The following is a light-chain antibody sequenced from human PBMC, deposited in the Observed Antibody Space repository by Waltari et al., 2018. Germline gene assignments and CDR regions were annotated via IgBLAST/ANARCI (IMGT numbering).Light chain of an antibody. CDR1: SSNIGAGYD. CDR2: TNN. CDR3: QSYDSSLSRSV. Sequence: QSGLTQPPSVSGAPGQRVTISCTGSSSNIGAGYDAHWSQLLPGTAPKLLIYTNNTRPTGVPSRFSGSKSGTSASLPITALQAEDEADYYCQSYDSSLSRSVFGWGTKLTVL. J-gene: IGLJ2*01. V-gene: IGLV1-40*01.